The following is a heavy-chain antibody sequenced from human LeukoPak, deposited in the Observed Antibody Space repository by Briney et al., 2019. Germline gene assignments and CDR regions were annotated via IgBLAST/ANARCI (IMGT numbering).Heavy chain of an antibody. D-gene: IGHD1-26*01. CDR3: AKTLRELSGGAFDI. Sequence: GGSLRLSCAASGFTFSSYGTHWVRQAPGKGLEWVAFIRYDGSNKYYADSVKGRFTISRDNSKNTLYLQMNSLRAEDTAVYYCAKTLRELSGGAFDIWGQGTMVTVSS. CDR1: GFTFSSYG. J-gene: IGHJ3*02. CDR2: IRYDGSNK. V-gene: IGHV3-30*02.